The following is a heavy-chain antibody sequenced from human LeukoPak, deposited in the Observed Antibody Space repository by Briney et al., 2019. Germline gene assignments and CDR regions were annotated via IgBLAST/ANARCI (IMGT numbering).Heavy chain of an antibody. CDR3: TREGGLVGATTDFDI. D-gene: IGHD1-1*01. Sequence: PGRSLRLSCVASGLTFSIYWIHWVRHAPGKGLVWVSRINSDGTSTTYADSVRGRFTISRDNAKNTLYLPMNSQRVEDTAVYYCTREGGLVGATTDFDIWGQGTMVTVSS. J-gene: IGHJ3*02. CDR2: INSDGTST. V-gene: IGHV3-74*01. CDR1: GLTFSIYW.